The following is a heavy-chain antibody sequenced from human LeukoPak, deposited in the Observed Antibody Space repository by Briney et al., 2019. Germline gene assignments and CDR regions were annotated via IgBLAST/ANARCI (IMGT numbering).Heavy chain of an antibody. CDR3: AKDPYGTRYFDN. V-gene: IGHV3-23*01. CDR2: LSGSGYNT. Sequence: GGSLRLSCAASGFTFSSYALSWVRQAPGKGLEWVSSLSGSGYNTYYADSVKGRFIISRDNSKNTVYLQMNSLRAEDTAVYYCAKDPYGTRYFDNLGQGTLVTVSS. J-gene: IGHJ4*02. CDR1: GFTFSSYA. D-gene: IGHD2-2*01.